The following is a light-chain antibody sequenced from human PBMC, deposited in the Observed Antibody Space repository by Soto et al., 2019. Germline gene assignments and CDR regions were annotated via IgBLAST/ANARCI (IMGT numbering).Light chain of an antibody. CDR2: EVS. J-gene: IGLJ1*01. V-gene: IGLV2-14*01. CDR3: SSKSPDF. Sequence: QSALTQPASVSGSPGQSITISCTGTSSGIRDYNYVSWYQQLPGNAPKLIMYEVSNRPSGISNRFSGSKSGNTASLTISGLQAEDEADYYCSSKSPDFFGTGTMLTVL. CDR1: SSGIRDYNY.